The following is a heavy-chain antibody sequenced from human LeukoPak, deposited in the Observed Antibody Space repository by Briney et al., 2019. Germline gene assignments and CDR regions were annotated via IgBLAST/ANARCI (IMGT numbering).Heavy chain of an antibody. CDR1: GGSISSYY. D-gene: IGHD6-19*01. CDR2: IYTSGST. CDR3: ARDRRRIGVAGTGAFDI. J-gene: IGHJ3*02. V-gene: IGHV4-4*07. Sequence: TSETLSLTCTVSGGSISSYYWSWIRQPAGKGLEWIGRIYTSGSTNYNPSLKSRVTMSVDTSKNQFSLKLSSVTAADTAAYYCARDRRRIGVAGTGAFDIWGQGTMVTVSS.